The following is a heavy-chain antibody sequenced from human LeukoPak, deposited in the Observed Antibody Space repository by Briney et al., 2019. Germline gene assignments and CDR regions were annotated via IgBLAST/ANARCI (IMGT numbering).Heavy chain of an antibody. D-gene: IGHD5-12*01. V-gene: IGHV3-73*01. J-gene: IGHJ4*02. CDR3: TRHNGSYDLGFDY. CDR1: GFTFSGSA. Sequence: PGGSLRLSCAASGFTFSGSAMHWVRQASGKGLEWVGRIRSIANSYATAYAASVKGRFTVSRDDSKNTAYLQMNSLKTEDTAVYYCTRHNGSYDLGFDYWGQGTLVTVSS. CDR2: IRSIANSYAT.